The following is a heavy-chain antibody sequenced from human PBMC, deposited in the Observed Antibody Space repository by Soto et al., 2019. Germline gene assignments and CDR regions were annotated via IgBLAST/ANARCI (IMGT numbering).Heavy chain of an antibody. Sequence: GESLKISCKGSGYSFTSYWISWVRQMPGKGLEWMGRIDPSDSYTNYSPSFQGHATISADKSISTAYLQWSSLKASDTAMYYCARPGYYDSSGYSVATAWGQGTLVTVSS. CDR2: IDPSDSYT. CDR1: GYSFTSYW. CDR3: ARPGYYDSSGYSVATA. J-gene: IGHJ4*02. D-gene: IGHD3-22*01. V-gene: IGHV5-10-1*01.